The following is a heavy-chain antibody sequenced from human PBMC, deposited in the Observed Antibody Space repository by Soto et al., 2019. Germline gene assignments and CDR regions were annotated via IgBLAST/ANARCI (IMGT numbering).Heavy chain of an antibody. D-gene: IGHD1-26*01. CDR2: IRSKANSYAT. CDR3: VRRGESGRAQAFGI. J-gene: IGHJ3*02. CDR1: GFTSSGSA. Sequence: GGSLRLSCEASGFTSSGSAIHWVRQASGKGLEWIGRIRSKANSYATAYAASMTGRFTISRDDSKNTAYLQTDSLKIEDTAVYYCVRRGESGRAQAFGIWGQGTMVTVSS. V-gene: IGHV3-73*01.